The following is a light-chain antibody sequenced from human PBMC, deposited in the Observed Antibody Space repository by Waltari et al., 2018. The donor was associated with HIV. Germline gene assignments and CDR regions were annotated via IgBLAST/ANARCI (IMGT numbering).Light chain of an antibody. CDR3: ISYTTTATLV. CDR2: GVS. CDR1: SSDISAYNS. V-gene: IGLV2-14*03. J-gene: IGLJ1*01. Sequence: QSALTQPASVSGSPGQSITIFCIGTSSDISAYNSVAWYQQHPGKAPKLIVYGVSNRPSDVSARFSGSKSGNTASLTISGLQDDDESDYYCISYTTTATLVFGTGTKVTVL.